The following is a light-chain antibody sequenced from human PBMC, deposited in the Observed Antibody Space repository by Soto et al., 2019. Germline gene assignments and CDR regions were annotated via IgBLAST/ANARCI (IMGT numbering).Light chain of an antibody. CDR2: DTS. CDR1: QSVSSN. Sequence: EIVMTQSPATLSVSPGGRATLSCSASQSVSSNLAWYQQKPGQAPRLLIYDTSTRATGFPARFSGSGSGTEFTLTISSLQSEDFAVYYCQQYDNWPRTFGQGTKVDIK. J-gene: IGKJ1*01. V-gene: IGKV3-15*01. CDR3: QQYDNWPRT.